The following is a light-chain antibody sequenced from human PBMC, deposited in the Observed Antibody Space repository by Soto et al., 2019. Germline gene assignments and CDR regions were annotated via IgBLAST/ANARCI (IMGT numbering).Light chain of an antibody. CDR1: QSVTSSY. CDR2: GAS. Sequence: EIVLTQSPGTLSLSPGLRATLSFRASQSVTSSYLAWYKQKPGQAPRLFIYGASSKATGTPDRFSGSGSGTDFTLTISRLEPEDFAVYFCQQYGRSPFTCGPGTKVDIK. J-gene: IGKJ3*01. V-gene: IGKV3-20*01. CDR3: QQYGRSPFT.